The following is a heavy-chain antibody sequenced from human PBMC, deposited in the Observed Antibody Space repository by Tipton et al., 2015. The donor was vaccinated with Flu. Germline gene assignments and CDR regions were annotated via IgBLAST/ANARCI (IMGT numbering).Heavy chain of an antibody. V-gene: IGHV3-33*01. CDR2: IWYDGSNK. CDR3: ARAISPGQNHITGSH. Sequence: SLRLSCAASGFTFSSYGIHWVRQPPGKGLEWVAVIWYDGSNKYYADSVKGRFTISRDNSKNTLYLQMNSLRAEDTAVYYCARAISPGQNHITGSHWGQGTLVTVSS. J-gene: IGHJ4*02. D-gene: IGHD1-20*01. CDR1: GFTFSSYG.